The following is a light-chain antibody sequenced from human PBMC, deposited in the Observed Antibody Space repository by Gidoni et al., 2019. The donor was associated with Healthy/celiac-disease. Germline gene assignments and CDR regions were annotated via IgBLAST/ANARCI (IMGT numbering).Light chain of an antibody. CDR1: QSVSSSY. CDR2: GAS. Sequence: EIVLTQSPGTLYLSPGERATLSCRASQSVSSSYLAWYQQRPGQAPRLLIYGASSRATGIPDRFSGSGSGTDFTLTISRLVPEVFAVYYCQQYGSSPYTFGQGTKLEI. V-gene: IGKV3-20*01. J-gene: IGKJ2*01. CDR3: QQYGSSPYT.